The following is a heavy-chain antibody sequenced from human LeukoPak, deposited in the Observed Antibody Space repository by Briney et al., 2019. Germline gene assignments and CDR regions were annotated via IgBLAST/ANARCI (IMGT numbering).Heavy chain of an antibody. J-gene: IGHJ4*02. CDR3: ARLYYYGSGSYYDDY. CDR2: INPNSGGT. CDR1: GYTFTGYY. D-gene: IGHD3-10*01. V-gene: IGHV1-2*02. Sequence: VSVKVSFKASGYTFTGYYMHWVRQAPGQGLEWMGWINPNSGGTNYAQKFQGRVTMTRDTSISTAYMELSRLRSDDTAVYYCARLYYYGSGSYYDDYWGQGTLVTVSS.